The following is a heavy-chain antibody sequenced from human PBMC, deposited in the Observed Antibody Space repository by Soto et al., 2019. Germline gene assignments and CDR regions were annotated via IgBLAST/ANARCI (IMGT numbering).Heavy chain of an antibody. Sequence: ASVKVSCKASGYTFTSYAMHWVRQAPGQRLEWMGWINAGNGNTKYSQKFQGRVTITRDTSASTAYMELGSLRSEDTAVYYCARDLLSGVVVPAAYYYYYMDVWGKGTTVTVSS. CDR3: ARDLLSGVVVPAAYYYYYMDV. CDR1: GYTFTSYA. J-gene: IGHJ6*03. CDR2: INAGNGNT. D-gene: IGHD2-2*01. V-gene: IGHV1-3*01.